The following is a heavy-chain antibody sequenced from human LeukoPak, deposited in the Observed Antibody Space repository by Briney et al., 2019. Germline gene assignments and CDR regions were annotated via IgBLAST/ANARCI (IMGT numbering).Heavy chain of an antibody. V-gene: IGHV4-59*08. D-gene: IGHD3-3*01. CDR1: GGSISSYY. Sequence: SETLSLTCTVSGGSISSYYWSWIRQPPGKGLEWIGYIYYSGSTNYNPSLKSRVTISVDTSKNQLSLKLSSVTAADTAVYYCARVVRTFGVDYYYYMDVWGKGTTVTVSS. CDR3: ARVVRTFGVDYYYYMDV. CDR2: IYYSGST. J-gene: IGHJ6*03.